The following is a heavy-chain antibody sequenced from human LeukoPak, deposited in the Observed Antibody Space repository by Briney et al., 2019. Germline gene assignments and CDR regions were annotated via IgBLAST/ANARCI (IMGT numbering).Heavy chain of an antibody. CDR1: GFTFSDYY. V-gene: IGHV3-11*01. D-gene: IGHD3-9*01. CDR2: ISSSGSTI. Sequence: GGSLRLSCAASGFTFSDYYMSWVRQAPGKGLERVSYISSSGSTIYYAYSVKGRFTISRDNAKNSLYLQMSSLRAEDTAVYYCARDRDVLRYFDWLSGDRDYFDYWGQGTLVTVSS. CDR3: ARDRDVLRYFDWLSGDRDYFDY. J-gene: IGHJ4*02.